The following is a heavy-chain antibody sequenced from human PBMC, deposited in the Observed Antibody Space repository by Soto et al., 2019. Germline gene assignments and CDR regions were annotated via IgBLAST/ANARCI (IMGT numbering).Heavy chain of an antibody. CDR3: AKVGLDDSSGYYYFDY. CDR1: GFTFSSYA. Sequence: EVQLLESGGGLVQPGGSLRLSCAASGFTFSSYAMSWVRQAPGKGLEWVSAISGSGGSTYYADSVKGRFTISRDNSKNTLYLLMNSLRAEDTAVYYCAKVGLDDSSGYYYFDYWGQGTLVTVSS. D-gene: IGHD3-22*01. V-gene: IGHV3-23*01. CDR2: ISGSGGST. J-gene: IGHJ4*02.